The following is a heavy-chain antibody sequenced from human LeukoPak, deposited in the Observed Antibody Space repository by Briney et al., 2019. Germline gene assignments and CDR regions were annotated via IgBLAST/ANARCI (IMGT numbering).Heavy chain of an antibody. V-gene: IGHV4-39*01. CDR2: IYYSGST. CDR3: ARAGLLWFGELLVHDAFDI. CDR1: GGSISSSSYY. J-gene: IGHJ3*02. D-gene: IGHD3-10*01. Sequence: PSETLSLTCTVSGGSISSSSYYWGWIRQPPGKGLEWIGSIYYSGSTYYNPSLKSRVTISVDTSKNQFYLKLSSVTAADTAVYYCARAGLLWFGELLVHDAFDIWGQGTMVTVSS.